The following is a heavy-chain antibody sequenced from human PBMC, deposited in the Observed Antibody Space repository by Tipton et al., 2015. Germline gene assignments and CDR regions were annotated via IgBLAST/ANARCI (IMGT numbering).Heavy chain of an antibody. Sequence: SLRLSCAASGFTFSSCAMSWVRLAPGKGLEWVSTVSGSGGSTYYADSVKGRFTISRDNSKNTLFLQMNSLRADDTAVYYCAKGDRASYSLVQFDQWGQGSLVTVSS. V-gene: IGHV3-23*01. D-gene: IGHD3-10*01. J-gene: IGHJ4*02. CDR3: AKGDRASYSLVQFDQ. CDR2: VSGSGGST. CDR1: GFTFSSCA.